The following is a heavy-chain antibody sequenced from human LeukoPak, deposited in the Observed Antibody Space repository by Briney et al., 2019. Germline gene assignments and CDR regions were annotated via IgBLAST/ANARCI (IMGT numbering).Heavy chain of an antibody. CDR2: INPSGGST. V-gene: IGHV1-46*01. D-gene: IGHD1-26*01. J-gene: IGHJ4*02. CDR3: AREGPSYNFDY. CDR1: GGTFSSYT. Sequence: ASVKVSCKASGGTFSSYTISWVRQAPGQGLEWMGIINPSGGSTSYAQKFQGRVTMTRDTSTSTVYMELSSLRSEDTAVYYCAREGPSYNFDYWGQGTLVTVSS.